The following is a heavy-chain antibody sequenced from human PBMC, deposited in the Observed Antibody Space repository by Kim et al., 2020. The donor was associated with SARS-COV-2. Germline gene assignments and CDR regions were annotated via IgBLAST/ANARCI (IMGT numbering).Heavy chain of an antibody. CDR1: GFTFSDYY. Sequence: GGSLRLSCAASGFTFSDYYMSWIRQAPGKGLEWVSYISSSSSYTNYADSVKGRFTISRDNAKNSLYLQMNSLRAEDTAVYYCARVQARGLLWFGDQDGMDVWGQGTTVTVSS. CDR3: ARVQARGLLWFGDQDGMDV. D-gene: IGHD3-10*01. J-gene: IGHJ6*02. V-gene: IGHV3-11*06. CDR2: ISSSSSYT.